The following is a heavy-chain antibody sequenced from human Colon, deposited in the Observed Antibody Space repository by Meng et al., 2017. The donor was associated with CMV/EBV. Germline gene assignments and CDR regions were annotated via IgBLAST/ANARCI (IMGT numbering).Heavy chain of an antibody. CDR2: INHSGST. D-gene: IGHD6-6*01. CDR1: GSFSGYY. V-gene: IGHV4-34*01. J-gene: IGHJ4*02. CDR3: ARAARPASANKYGCFDY. Sequence: GSFSGYYWSWIRQPPGKGLEWIGEINHSGSTNYNPSLKSRVTISVDTSKNQFSLKLSSVTAADTAVYYCARAARPASANKYGCFDYWGQGTLVTVSS.